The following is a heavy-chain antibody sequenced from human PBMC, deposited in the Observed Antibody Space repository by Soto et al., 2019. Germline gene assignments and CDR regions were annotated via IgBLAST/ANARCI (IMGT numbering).Heavy chain of an antibody. V-gene: IGHV4-34*01. CDR2: INHRGST. CDR3: ARGVQVTVNSYYYYMDV. Sequence: QVQLQQWGAGLLKPSETLSLTCAVYGGSFSGYYWSWIRQPPGKGLEWIGEINHRGSTDYNTSLMSRVTISVDTAKNQFSLKLSYVTAADTAVYYCARGVQVTVNSYYYYMDVWGKGTTVTVSS. CDR1: GGSFSGYY. D-gene: IGHD4-17*01. J-gene: IGHJ6*03.